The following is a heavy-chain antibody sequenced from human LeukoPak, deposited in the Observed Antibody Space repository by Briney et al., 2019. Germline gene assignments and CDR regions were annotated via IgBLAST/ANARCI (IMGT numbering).Heavy chain of an antibody. CDR2: IIPIFGTA. CDR3: ARLADSGSHHDAFDI. Sequence: SVKVSCKASGGTFSSYAISWVRQAPGQGLEWMGGIIPIFGTANYAQKFQGRVTITADESTSTAYMELSSLRSEDTAVYYCARLADSGSHHDAFDIWGQGTMVTVSS. D-gene: IGHD1-26*01. CDR1: GGTFSSYA. J-gene: IGHJ3*02. V-gene: IGHV1-69*13.